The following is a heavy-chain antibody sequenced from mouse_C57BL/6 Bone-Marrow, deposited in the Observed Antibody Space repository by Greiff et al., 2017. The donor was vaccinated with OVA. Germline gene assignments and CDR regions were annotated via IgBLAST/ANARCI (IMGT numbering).Heavy chain of an antibody. CDR3: ASGQLRPDFDD. CDR2: IDPSDSYT. D-gene: IGHD3-2*02. CDR1: GYTFTSYW. J-gene: IGHJ2*01. V-gene: IGHV1-50*01. Sequence: QVQLQQPGAELVKPGASVKLSCKASGYTFTSYWMQWVKQRPGQGLEWIGEIDPSDSYTNYNQKFKGKATLTVDTSSSTAYMQLSSLTSEDSAVYYCASGQLRPDFDDWGKGTTLTVSS.